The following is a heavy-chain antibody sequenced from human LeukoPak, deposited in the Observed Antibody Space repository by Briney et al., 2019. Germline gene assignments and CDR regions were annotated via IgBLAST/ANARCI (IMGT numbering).Heavy chain of an antibody. Sequence: SETLSLTCTVSGASISTYYWSWIRQPPGKGLEWIGYIFYSGSTNYKPSLKSRVTISVDTSKNQFSLKLSSVTAAETAVYHCAKHGRGNNSRDYFDYWGQGTLVTVSS. CDR1: GASISTYY. V-gene: IGHV4-59*01. J-gene: IGHJ4*02. D-gene: IGHD5-12*01. CDR3: AKHGRGNNSRDYFDY. CDR2: IFYSGST.